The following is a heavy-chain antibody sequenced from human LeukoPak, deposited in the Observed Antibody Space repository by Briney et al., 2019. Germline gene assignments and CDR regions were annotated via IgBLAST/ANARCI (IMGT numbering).Heavy chain of an antibody. CDR2: IWYDGSNE. CDR1: GFTFSSYG. V-gene: IGHV3-33*01. D-gene: IGHD1-26*01. CDR3: AREVDSGPPDY. J-gene: IGHJ4*02. Sequence: PGRSLRLSCAASGFTFSSYGMHWVRQAPGKGLEWVAVIWYDGSNEYYADSVKGRFTISRDNSKNTLYLQMNSLRAEDTAVYYCAREVDSGPPDYWGQGTLVTVSS.